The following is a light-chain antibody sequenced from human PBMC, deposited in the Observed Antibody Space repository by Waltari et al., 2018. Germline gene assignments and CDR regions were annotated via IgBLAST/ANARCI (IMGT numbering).Light chain of an antibody. J-gene: IGKJ5*01. V-gene: IGKV1-12*01. CDR3: QQDNSFPIT. CDR1: QGISRW. Sequence: IQMTQSPSSVSASVGDRVTITCRASQGISRWLAWYQQKPGKAPKLLIYGTSNLQSGVPSRFSGSGSGTHFTLTVSSLQPEDFAIYYCQQDNSFPITFGQGTRLEIK. CDR2: GTS.